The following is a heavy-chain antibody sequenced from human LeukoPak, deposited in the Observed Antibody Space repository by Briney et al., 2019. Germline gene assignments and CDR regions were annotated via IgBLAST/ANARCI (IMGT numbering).Heavy chain of an antibody. CDR1: GFTFSGSA. J-gene: IGHJ4*02. D-gene: IGHD2-15*01. Sequence: GGSLRLSCAASGFTFSGSAMHWVRQASGKGLEWVGRIRSKANSYATAYAASVKGRFTISRDDSKNTAYLQMNSLKTEDTAVYYCSVNYCSGGSCYMLWGQGTLVTVSS. CDR3: SVNYCSGGSCYML. V-gene: IGHV3-73*01. CDR2: IRSKANSYAT.